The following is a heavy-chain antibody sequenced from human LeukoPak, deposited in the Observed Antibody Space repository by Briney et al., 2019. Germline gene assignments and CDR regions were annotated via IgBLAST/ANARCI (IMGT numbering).Heavy chain of an antibody. V-gene: IGHV4-34*01. Sequence: SETLSLTCAVYGGSFSGYYWSWIRQPPGKGLEWIGEINHSGSTNYNPSLKSRVTISVDTSKNQFSLKLSSVTAADTAVYYCARGRGKYYYYMDVWGKGTTVTISS. CDR2: INHSGST. D-gene: IGHD3-10*01. J-gene: IGHJ6*03. CDR3: ARGRGKYYYYMDV. CDR1: GGSFSGYY.